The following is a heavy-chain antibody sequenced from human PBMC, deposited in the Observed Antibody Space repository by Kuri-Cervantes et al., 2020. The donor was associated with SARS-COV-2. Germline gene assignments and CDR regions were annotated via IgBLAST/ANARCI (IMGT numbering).Heavy chain of an antibody. CDR1: GFTFSSYA. D-gene: IGHD1-26*01. CDR2: IYSGGSST. V-gene: IGHV3-23*03. J-gene: IGHJ4*02. CDR3: ARDLSQGLLRN. Sequence: ETLSLTCAASGFTFSSYAMSWVRQAPGKGLEWVSVIYSGGSSTYYADSVKGRFTISRDNAKNSLYLQMNSLRAEDTAVYYCARDLSQGLLRNWGQGTLVTVSS.